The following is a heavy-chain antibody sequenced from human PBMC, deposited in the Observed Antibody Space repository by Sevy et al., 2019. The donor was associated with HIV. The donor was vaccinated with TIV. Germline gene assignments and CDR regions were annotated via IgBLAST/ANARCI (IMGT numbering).Heavy chain of an antibody. J-gene: IGHJ4*01. CDR1: QFTFSHYG. Sequence: GGSLRLSCAASQFTFSHYGMHWVRQAPGKGLEWVAFIQYDGNNRHYADSVKGQFTMSRNNSRNTMYVQMNSLRGEDTAIYYCAKNTAAAGTGGFHYWGHGTLVTVSS. V-gene: IGHV3-30*02. D-gene: IGHD6-13*01. CDR3: AKNTAAAGTGGFHY. CDR2: IQYDGNNR.